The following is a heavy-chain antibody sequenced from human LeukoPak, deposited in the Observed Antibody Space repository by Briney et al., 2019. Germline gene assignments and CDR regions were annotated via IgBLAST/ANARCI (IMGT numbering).Heavy chain of an antibody. CDR1: GFTLSDYY. CDR2: ISSSSSYI. D-gene: IGHD2-15*01. V-gene: IGHV3-11*06. CDR3: AREECSGGSCYSEEPFDI. J-gene: IGHJ3*02. Sequence: PGGSLRLSCVVSGFTLSDYYMSWIRQAPGKGLEWVSSISSSSSYIYYADSVKGRFTISRDNAKNSLYLQMNSLRAEDTAVYYCAREECSGGSCYSEEPFDIWGQGTMVTVSS.